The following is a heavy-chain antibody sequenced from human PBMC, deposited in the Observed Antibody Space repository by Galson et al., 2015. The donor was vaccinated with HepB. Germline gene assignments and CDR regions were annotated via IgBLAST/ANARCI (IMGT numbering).Heavy chain of an antibody. V-gene: IGHV3-21*01. J-gene: IGHJ4*02. D-gene: IGHD6-6*01. CDR3: ARDGAAPSVYFDY. CDR1: GFTFSSYS. Sequence: SLRLSCAASGFTFSSYSMNWVRQAPGKGLEWVSSISSSSSYIYYADSVKGRFTISRDNAKNSLYLQMNSLRAEDTAVYYCARDGAAPSVYFDYWGQGTLVTVSS. CDR2: ISSSSSYI.